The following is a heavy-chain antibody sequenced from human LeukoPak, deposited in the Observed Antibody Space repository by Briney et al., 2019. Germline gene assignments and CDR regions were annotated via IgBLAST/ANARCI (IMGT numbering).Heavy chain of an antibody. V-gene: IGHV1-18*01. CDR3: ARYSPNYDFWSGYSIDYFDY. J-gene: IGHJ4*02. CDR2: ISVYNGNT. Sequence: SVXXSCKASGYTFTSYGISWVRQAPGQGLEWMGWISVYNGNTNYAQKLQGRVTMTTDTSTRTAYMELRSLRSDDTAVYYCARYSPNYDFWSGYSIDYFDYWGQGTLVTVSS. D-gene: IGHD3-3*01. CDR1: GYTFTSYG.